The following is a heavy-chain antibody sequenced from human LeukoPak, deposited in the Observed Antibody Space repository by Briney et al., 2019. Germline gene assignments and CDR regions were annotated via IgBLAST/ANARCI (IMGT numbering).Heavy chain of an antibody. D-gene: IGHD4-17*01. J-gene: IGHJ3*02. Sequence: TTSETLSLTCAVSGGSISSGGYSWSWIRQPPGKGLEWIGYIYHSGSTYYNPSLESRVTISVDRSKNQFSLKLSSVTAADTAVYYCARVTVTTSFDIWGQGTMVTVSS. CDR2: IYHSGST. CDR3: ARVTVTTSFDI. V-gene: IGHV4-30-2*01. CDR1: GGSISSGGYS.